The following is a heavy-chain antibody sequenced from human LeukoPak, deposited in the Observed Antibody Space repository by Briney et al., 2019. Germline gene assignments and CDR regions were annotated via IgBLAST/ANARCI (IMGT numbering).Heavy chain of an antibody. Sequence: GASVKVSCKASGYTLTSYDINWVRQATGQGLEWMGWMNPNSGNTGYAQKFQGRVTMTRNTSISTAYMELSSLRSEDTAVYYCARGRSYVWGSYRYKARYYFDYWGQGTLVTVSS. CDR3: ARGRSYVWGSYRYKARYYFDY. CDR2: MNPNSGNT. V-gene: IGHV1-8*01. CDR1: GYTLTSYD. D-gene: IGHD3-16*02. J-gene: IGHJ4*02.